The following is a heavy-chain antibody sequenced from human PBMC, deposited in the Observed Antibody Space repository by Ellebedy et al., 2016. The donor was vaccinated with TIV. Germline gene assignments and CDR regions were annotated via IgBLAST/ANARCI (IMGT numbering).Heavy chain of an antibody. J-gene: IGHJ3*02. CDR3: ASGKTDSSGYGAFDI. V-gene: IGHV1-46*04. CDR1: GYTFTSYY. Sequence: AASVKVSCKASGYTFTSYYMHWVRQAPGQGLEWMGIINPSGGSTSYAQKLQGRVTMTRDTSTSTVYMELSSLRAEDTAVYYCASGKTDSSGYGAFDIWGQGTMVTVSS. D-gene: IGHD3-22*01. CDR2: INPSGGST.